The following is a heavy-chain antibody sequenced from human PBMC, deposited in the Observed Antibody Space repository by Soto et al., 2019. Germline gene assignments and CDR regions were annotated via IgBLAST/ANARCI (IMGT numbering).Heavy chain of an antibody. CDR3: ARGSVEAPDYYYGMDV. V-gene: IGHV1-18*04. D-gene: IGHD2-15*01. CDR2: ISAYNGNT. CDR1: GYTFTSYG. Sequence: QVQLVQSGAEVKKPGASVKVSCKASGYTFTSYGISWVRQAPGQGLEWMGWISAYNGNTNYAQKLQGRVTMTTDTATSTAYMELRSLRSDDTTVYYCARGSVEAPDYYYGMDVWGQGTTVTVSS. J-gene: IGHJ6*02.